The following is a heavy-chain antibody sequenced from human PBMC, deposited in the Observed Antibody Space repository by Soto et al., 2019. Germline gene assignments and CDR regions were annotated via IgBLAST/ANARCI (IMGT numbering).Heavy chain of an antibody. D-gene: IGHD4-4*01. CDR2: ISFDGNNK. CDR1: GFSFSSYS. Sequence: GGSLRLSCAASGFSFSSYSLHWVRQAPGKGLEWVAVISFDGNNKFYGDAVKGRFTISRDISKNTLYLQMNSLRAEDTAVYYCASPTTRYFYYGMDVWGQGTTVTVSS. V-gene: IGHV3-30*04. CDR3: ASPTTRYFYYGMDV. J-gene: IGHJ6*02.